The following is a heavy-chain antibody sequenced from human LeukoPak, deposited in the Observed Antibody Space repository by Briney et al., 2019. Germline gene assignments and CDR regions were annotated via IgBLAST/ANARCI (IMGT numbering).Heavy chain of an antibody. Sequence: SLRLSCAASGFTFDDYAMHWVRQAPGKGLEWVSGISWNSGSIGYADSVKGRFTISRDNAKNSLYLQMNSLRAEDTALYYCAKALSSLRYFDWLFDYWGQGTLVTVSS. CDR1: GFTFDDYA. J-gene: IGHJ4*02. CDR2: ISWNSGSI. D-gene: IGHD3-9*01. V-gene: IGHV3-9*01. CDR3: AKALSSLRYFDWLFDY.